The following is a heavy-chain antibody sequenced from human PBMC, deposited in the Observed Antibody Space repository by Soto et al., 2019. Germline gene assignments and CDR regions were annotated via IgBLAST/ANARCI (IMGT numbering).Heavy chain of an antibody. J-gene: IGHJ6*02. D-gene: IGHD6-13*01. V-gene: IGHV4-61*01. CDR3: ARDGAAADGMDV. CDR2: IYYSGST. Sequence: SETLSLTCAVYGGSFSGSYYWSWIRQPPGKGLEWIGYIYYSGSTNYNPSLKSRVTISVDTSKNQFSLKLSSVTAADTAVYYCARDGAAADGMDVWGQGTTVTVSS. CDR1: GGSFSGSYY.